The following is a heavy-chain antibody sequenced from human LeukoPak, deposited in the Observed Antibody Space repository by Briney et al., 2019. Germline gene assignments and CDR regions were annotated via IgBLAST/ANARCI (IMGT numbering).Heavy chain of an antibody. D-gene: IGHD1-7*01. V-gene: IGHV3-21*01. J-gene: IGHJ4*02. CDR3: ARERYNWNYAFDY. CDR1: GFTFSSYS. Sequence: GGSLRLSCAASGFTFSSYSMNWVRQAPGKGLEWVSSISSSSGYIYYADSVKGRFTISRDNAKNSLYLHLNSLRAEDMAVYYCARERYNWNYAFDYWGQGTLVTVSS. CDR2: ISSSSGYI.